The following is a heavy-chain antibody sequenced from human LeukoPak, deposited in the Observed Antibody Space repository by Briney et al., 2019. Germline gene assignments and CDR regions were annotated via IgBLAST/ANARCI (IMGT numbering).Heavy chain of an antibody. J-gene: IGHJ4*02. CDR3: ARENTRFLEWLAWDY. CDR2: INPNSGGT. D-gene: IGHD3-3*01. CDR1: GYTFTGYY. Sequence: ASVKVSCKASGYTFTGYYMHWVRQAPGQGLEWMGWINPNSGGTNYAQKFQGRVTMTRDTSISTAYMELSRLRSDDTAVYYCARENTRFLEWLAWDYWGQGTLVTVSS. V-gene: IGHV1-2*02.